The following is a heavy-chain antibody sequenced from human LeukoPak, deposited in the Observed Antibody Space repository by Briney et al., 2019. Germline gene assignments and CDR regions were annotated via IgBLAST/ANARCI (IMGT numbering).Heavy chain of an antibody. D-gene: IGHD5-18*01. Sequence: ETLSLTCSVSGASISGFYWSWVRQAPGKGLEWVANIKQDGSEKYYVDSVKGRFTISRDNAKNSLYLQMNSLRAEDTAVYYCARDGYSHPHGYWGQGTLVTVSS. CDR2: IKQDGSEK. J-gene: IGHJ4*02. CDR3: ARDGYSHPHGY. CDR1: GASISGFY. V-gene: IGHV3-7*05.